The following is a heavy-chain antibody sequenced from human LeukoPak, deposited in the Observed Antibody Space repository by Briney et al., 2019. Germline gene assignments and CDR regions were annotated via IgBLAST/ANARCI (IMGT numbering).Heavy chain of an antibody. D-gene: IGHD3-16*01. CDR3: ARDHNWGFDD. V-gene: IGHV3-48*02. J-gene: IGHJ4*02. CDR2: IDSSSTTV. CDR1: GFTFTSYS. Sequence: PGGSRRLTCAASGFTFTSYSMNWVRQAPGKGLEWVSYIDSSSTTVLYADSVKGRFTISRDNARNSLYLQMNGLRDEDTAVYYCARDHNWGFDDCGQGTIVTVSS.